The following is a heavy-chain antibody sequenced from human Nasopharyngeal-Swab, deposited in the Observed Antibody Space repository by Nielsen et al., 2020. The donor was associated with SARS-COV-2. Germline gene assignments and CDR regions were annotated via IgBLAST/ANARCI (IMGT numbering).Heavy chain of an antibody. CDR2: IYYSGST. J-gene: IGHJ6*02. Sequence: SETLSLTCTVSGGSISSYCWSWIRQPPGKGLEWIGYIYYSGSTNYNPSLKSRVTISVDTSKNQFSLKLSSVTAADTAVYYCARDRPAAADSNYYYGMDVWGQGTTVTVSS. CDR1: GGSISSYC. D-gene: IGHD6-13*01. V-gene: IGHV4-59*01. CDR3: ARDRPAAADSNYYYGMDV.